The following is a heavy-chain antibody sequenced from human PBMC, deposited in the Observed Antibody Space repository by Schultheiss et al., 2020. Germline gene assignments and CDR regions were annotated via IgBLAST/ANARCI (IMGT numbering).Heavy chain of an antibody. Sequence: GGSLRLSCAASGFTFSSYSMNWVRQAPGKGLEWVSSISSSSSYIYYADSVKGRFTISRDNAKNSLYLQMNSLRAEDTAVYYCARDYWVGGNYEVGYYYYYMDVWGKGTTVTVAS. CDR1: GFTFSSYS. CDR3: ARDYWVGGNYEVGYYYYYMDV. V-gene: IGHV3-21*01. D-gene: IGHD1-7*01. J-gene: IGHJ6*03. CDR2: ISSSSSYI.